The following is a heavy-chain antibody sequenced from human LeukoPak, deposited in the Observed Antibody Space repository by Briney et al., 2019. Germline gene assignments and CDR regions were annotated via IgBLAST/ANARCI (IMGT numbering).Heavy chain of an antibody. CDR3: ARDKGSSWSDAFDI. CDR2: ISIPGSI. Sequence: GGSLRLSCAASGFTVSSNYMTWVRQAPGKGLEWVSVISIPGSITYADSVKGRFTTSRDNSKNTLYLQMDSLRADDTAVYYCARDKGSSWSDAFDIWGQGTMVTVSS. J-gene: IGHJ3*02. D-gene: IGHD6-13*01. CDR1: GFTVSSNY. V-gene: IGHV3-53*01.